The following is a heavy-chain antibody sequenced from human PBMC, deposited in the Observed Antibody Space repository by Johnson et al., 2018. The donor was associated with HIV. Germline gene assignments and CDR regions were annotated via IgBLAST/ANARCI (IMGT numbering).Heavy chain of an antibody. V-gene: IGHV3-33*01. J-gene: IGHJ3*01. CDR1: GFTFSYYG. Sequence: QVQLVESGGGVVQPGKSLRLSCAASGFTFSYYGMHWVRQAPGKGLAWVAVIWYDGSNKFYADSVKGRFTISRDNAKNSLYLQMNSLRAEDTALYYCARAIAAAGSSLEDDAWGQGTMVTVSS. CDR3: ARAIAAAGSSLEDDA. CDR2: IWYDGSNK. D-gene: IGHD6-13*01.